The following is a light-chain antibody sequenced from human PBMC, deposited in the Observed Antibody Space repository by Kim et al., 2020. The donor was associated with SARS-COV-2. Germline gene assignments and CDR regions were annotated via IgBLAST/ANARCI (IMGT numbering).Light chain of an antibody. CDR2: KDS. Sequence: SYELTQPSSVSVSPGQTARITCSGDVLAKRYARWFQQKPGQAPLLVIHKDSKRPSGIPERFSGSSSGTTVTLTISGAQVEDEADYYCYSAADNNWLFGGGTQLTVL. J-gene: IGLJ3*02. V-gene: IGLV3-27*01. CDR1: VLAKRY. CDR3: YSAADNNWL.